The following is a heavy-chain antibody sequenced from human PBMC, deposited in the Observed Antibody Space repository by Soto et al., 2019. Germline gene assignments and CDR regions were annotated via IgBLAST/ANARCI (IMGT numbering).Heavy chain of an antibody. Sequence: SETLSLTCTVSGGSISSGDYYWSWIRQPPGKGLEWIGYIYYSGSTYYNPSLKSRVTISVDTSKNQFSLKLSSVTAADTAVYYCARATVAGTRLFDPWGQGTLVTVSS. J-gene: IGHJ5*02. CDR2: IYYSGST. CDR1: GGSISSGDYY. V-gene: IGHV4-30-4*01. CDR3: ARATVAGTRLFDP. D-gene: IGHD6-19*01.